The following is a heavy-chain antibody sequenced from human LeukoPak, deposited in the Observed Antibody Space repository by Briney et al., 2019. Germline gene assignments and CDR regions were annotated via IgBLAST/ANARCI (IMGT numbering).Heavy chain of an antibody. CDR3: ARNNGMDV. J-gene: IGHJ6*02. Sequence: GGSLRLSCAASGFALSSHWMTWVRQVPGRGPEWAANVNRDGSETYYLDSVKGRFTISKDNAKNSLYLQMNSLRAEDTALYHCARNNGMDVWGQGTTVTVSS. V-gene: IGHV3-7*03. CDR2: VNRDGSET. CDR1: GFALSSHW.